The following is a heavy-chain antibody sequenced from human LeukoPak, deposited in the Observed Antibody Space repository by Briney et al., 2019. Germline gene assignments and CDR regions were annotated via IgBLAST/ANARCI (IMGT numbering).Heavy chain of an antibody. D-gene: IGHD3-3*01. CDR2: ISYDGSNK. Sequence: GGSLRLSCAASGFTFSSYGMHWVRQAPGKGLEWVAVISYDGSNKYYADSVKGRFTISRDNSKNTLYLQMNSLRAEDTAVYYCAKDNNFWSGYYYDYWGQGTLVTVSS. J-gene: IGHJ4*02. CDR1: GFTFSSYG. V-gene: IGHV3-30*18. CDR3: AKDNNFWSGYYYDY.